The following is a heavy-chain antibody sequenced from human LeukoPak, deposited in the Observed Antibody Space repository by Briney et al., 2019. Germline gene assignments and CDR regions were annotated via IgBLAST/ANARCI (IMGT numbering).Heavy chain of an antibody. D-gene: IGHD4-11*01. CDR2: INHSGST. Sequence: SSETLPLTCAVYGGSFSGYYWSWIRQPPGKGLEWIGEINHSGSTNYNPSLKSRVTISVDTSKNQFSLKLSSVPAADPAVYSCARGALPYSSRPPTTRSMDVGGKGPTVTVSS. V-gene: IGHV4-34*01. CDR1: GGSFSGYY. J-gene: IGHJ6*04. CDR3: ARGALPYSSRPPTTRSMDV.